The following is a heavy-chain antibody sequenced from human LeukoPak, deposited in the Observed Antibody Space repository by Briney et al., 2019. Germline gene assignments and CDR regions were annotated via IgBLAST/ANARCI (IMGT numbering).Heavy chain of an antibody. J-gene: IGHJ3*02. D-gene: IGHD5-18*01. V-gene: IGHV4-59*02. CDR1: GGSVSDYY. CDR2: IYHTGST. CDR3: ARGGYSYGLEHDAFDI. Sequence: SETLSLTCTISGGSVSDYYWSWIRQSPGKGLEWIGYIYHTGSTSYSPSLKSRVTISADTSQNQFSLKLSSVTAADTAVYYCARGGYSYGLEHDAFDIWGQGTMVTVSS.